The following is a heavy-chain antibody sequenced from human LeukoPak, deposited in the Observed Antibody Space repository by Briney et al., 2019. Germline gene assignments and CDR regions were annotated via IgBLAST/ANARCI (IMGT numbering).Heavy chain of an antibody. Sequence: SVKVSCKASGGTFSSYTISWVRQAPGQGLEWMGRIIPILGIANYAQKFQGRVTITADKSTSTAYMELSSLRSEDTAVYYCARVSVRYGYLDYWGQGTLVTVSS. D-gene: IGHD5-18*01. CDR3: ARVSVRYGYLDY. J-gene: IGHJ4*02. CDR1: GGTFSSYT. CDR2: IIPILGIA. V-gene: IGHV1-69*02.